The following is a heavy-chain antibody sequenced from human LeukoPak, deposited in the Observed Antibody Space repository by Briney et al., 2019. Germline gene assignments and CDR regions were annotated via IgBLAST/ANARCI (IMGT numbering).Heavy chain of an antibody. V-gene: IGHV3-33*08. J-gene: IGHJ4*02. D-gene: IGHD2-2*01. CDR3: ARVGRYCSSTTCPPKGD. Sequence: PGGSLRLSCAASGFTFSSYGMHWVRQAPGKGLEWVAVIWYGGSNKYYADSVKGRFTISRDNSKNTLYLQMNSLRAEDTAVYYCARVGRYCSSTTCPPKGDWGQGTLVTVSS. CDR2: IWYGGSNK. CDR1: GFTFSSYG.